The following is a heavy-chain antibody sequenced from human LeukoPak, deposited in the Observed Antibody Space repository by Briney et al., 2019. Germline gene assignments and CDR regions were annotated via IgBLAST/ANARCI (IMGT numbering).Heavy chain of an antibody. J-gene: IGHJ4*02. CDR1: GFTFSSYD. CDR2: IRYDGSYT. V-gene: IGHV3-30*02. D-gene: IGHD3-9*01. Sequence: GGSLRLSREASGFTFSSYDMHWVRQAPGKGLEWVAFIRYDGSYTYYADSVKSRFTISRDNAKNSLYLQMNSLRAEDTAVYYCARSGKIYFDWLLDYWGQGTLVTVSS. CDR3: ARSGKIYFDWLLDY.